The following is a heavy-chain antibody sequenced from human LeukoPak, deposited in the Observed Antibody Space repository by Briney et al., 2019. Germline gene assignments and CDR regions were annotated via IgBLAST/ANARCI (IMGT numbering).Heavy chain of an antibody. CDR3: ARHPLSDYDSSGYPLDY. CDR1: GGSISSYY. J-gene: IGHJ4*02. Sequence: SETLSLTCTVSGGSISSYYLNWIRQPPGKGLEWIGYIYYSGSTNYNPSLKSRVTISVDTSKNQFSLKLSSVTAADTAVYYCARHPLSDYDSSGYPLDYWGQGTLVTVSS. V-gene: IGHV4-59*08. CDR2: IYYSGST. D-gene: IGHD3-22*01.